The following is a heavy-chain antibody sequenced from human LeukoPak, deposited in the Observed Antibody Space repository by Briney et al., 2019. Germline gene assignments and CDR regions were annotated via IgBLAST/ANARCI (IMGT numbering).Heavy chain of an antibody. CDR3: ARLYGSSGLVDAFDI. D-gene: IGHD3-22*01. CDR1: GGTFSSYA. V-gene: IGHV1-69*06. J-gene: IGHJ3*02. CDR2: IIPIFGTA. Sequence: SVKVSCKASGGTFSSYAISWVRQAPGQGLEWMGGIIPIFGTANYAQKFQGRVTITADKSTSTAYMELSSLRSEDTAVYYCARLYGSSGLVDAFDIWGQGTMVTVSS.